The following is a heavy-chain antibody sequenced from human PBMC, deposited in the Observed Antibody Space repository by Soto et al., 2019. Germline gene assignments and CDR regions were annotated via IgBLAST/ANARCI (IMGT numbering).Heavy chain of an antibody. CDR2: IYYSGST. CDR3: ARATVGASDFGFDS. V-gene: IGHV4-59*08. J-gene: IGHJ4*02. D-gene: IGHD1-26*01. CDR1: GGSISSYY. Sequence: SETLSLTCTVSGGSISSYYWSWIRQPPGKGLEWIGYIYYSGSTNYNPSLKSRVTISVDTSKNQFSLKLRSVTAADTAVYYCARATVGASDFGFDSWGQGTLVTVSS.